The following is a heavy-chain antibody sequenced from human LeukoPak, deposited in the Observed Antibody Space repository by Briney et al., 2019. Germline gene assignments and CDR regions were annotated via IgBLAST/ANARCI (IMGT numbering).Heavy chain of an antibody. V-gene: IGHV3-33*01. J-gene: IGHJ4*02. CDR3: ARGRGTVTTGY. CDR1: GFTFSSYG. CDR2: IWYDGSNK. Sequence: GRSLRLSCAASGFTFSSYGMHWVRQAPGKGLEWVAVIWYDGSNKYYADSVKGRFTISRDNAKNSLYLQMNSLRAEDTAVYYCARGRGTVTTGYWGQGTLVTVSS. D-gene: IGHD4-17*01.